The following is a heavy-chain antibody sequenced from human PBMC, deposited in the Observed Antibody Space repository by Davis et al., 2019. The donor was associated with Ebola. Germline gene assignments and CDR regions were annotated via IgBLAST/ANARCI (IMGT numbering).Heavy chain of an antibody. Sequence: GGSLRLSCAASGFTFSNYAMSWVRQAPGKGLEWVANIKQDGSEKYYVDSVKGRFTISRDNAKNSLYLQMNSLRAEDTAVYYCAREGFLEWLLWVMDVWGKGTTVTVSS. CDR2: IKQDGSEK. V-gene: IGHV3-7*01. J-gene: IGHJ6*03. D-gene: IGHD3-3*01. CDR1: GFTFSNYA. CDR3: AREGFLEWLLWVMDV.